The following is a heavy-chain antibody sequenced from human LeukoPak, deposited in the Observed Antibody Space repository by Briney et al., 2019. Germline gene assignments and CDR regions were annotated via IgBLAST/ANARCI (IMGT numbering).Heavy chain of an antibody. CDR1: GYTFTGYS. CDR3: ARGGVYYGSGSYDYYYYMDV. Sequence: GASVKVSCNASGYTFTGYSMHWVRQAPGQGLEWMGWINPNSGDTNYAQKFQGRVTMTRDTSISTAYMELSRLRSDDTAVYYCARGGVYYGSGSYDYYYYMDVWGKGTTVTVSS. CDR2: INPNSGDT. V-gene: IGHV1-2*02. D-gene: IGHD3-10*01. J-gene: IGHJ6*03.